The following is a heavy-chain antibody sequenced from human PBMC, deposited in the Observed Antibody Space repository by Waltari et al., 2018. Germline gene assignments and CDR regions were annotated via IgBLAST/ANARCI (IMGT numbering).Heavy chain of an antibody. CDR2: IKQDGSDK. CDR3: ARVYWPRGFDY. Sequence: EVRLVESGGGLVQPGGSLRLSCEASGFNFSSYWMSWVRQAPGKGLEWVANIKQDGSDKYYVDSVEGRFTVSRDNAKNSLYLQMNSLRAEDTAVYYCARVYWPRGFDYWGQGTLVTVSS. D-gene: IGHD2-8*02. CDR1: GFNFSSYW. J-gene: IGHJ4*02. V-gene: IGHV3-7*01.